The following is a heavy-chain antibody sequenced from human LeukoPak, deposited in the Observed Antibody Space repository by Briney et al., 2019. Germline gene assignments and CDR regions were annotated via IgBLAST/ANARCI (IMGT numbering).Heavy chain of an antibody. Sequence: ASVKVSCKASGYTFTSYAMNWVRQAPGQGLEWMGWINTNTGNPTYAQGFTGRFVFSLDTSVSTAYLQISSLKAEDTAVYYCARNPIAAAGYPPLDYWGQGTLATVSS. CDR1: GYTFTSYA. CDR3: ARNPIAAAGYPPLDY. J-gene: IGHJ4*02. D-gene: IGHD6-13*01. V-gene: IGHV7-4-1*02. CDR2: INTNTGNP.